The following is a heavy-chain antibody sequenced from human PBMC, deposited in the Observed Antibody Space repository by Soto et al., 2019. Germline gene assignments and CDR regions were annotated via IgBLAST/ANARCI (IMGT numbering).Heavy chain of an antibody. V-gene: IGHV3-21*01. D-gene: IGHD3-22*01. CDR2: ISSSSSYI. J-gene: IGHJ4*02. Sequence: PGGSLRLSCAASGFTFSSYSMNWVRQAPGQGLEWVSSISSSSSYIYYADSVKGRFTISRDNAKNSLYLQMNSLRAEDTAVYYCARVIVVVISSLHYFDYWGQGTLVTVS. CDR3: ARVIVVVISSLHYFDY. CDR1: GFTFSSYS.